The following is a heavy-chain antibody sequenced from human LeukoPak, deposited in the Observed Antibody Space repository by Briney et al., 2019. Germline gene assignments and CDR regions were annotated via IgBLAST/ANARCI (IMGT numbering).Heavy chain of an antibody. D-gene: IGHD3-10*01. V-gene: IGHV1-18*01. CDR1: GYTFTSYG. CDR3: ARGVVLWFGESSYSMDV. CDR2: ISAYNGNT. J-gene: IGHJ6*03. Sequence: PRASVKVSCKASGYTFTSYGISWVRQAPGQGLEWMGWISAYNGNTNYAQKLQGRVTMTTDTSTSTAYMELRSLRSDDTAVYYCARGVVLWFGESSYSMDVWGKGTTVTISS.